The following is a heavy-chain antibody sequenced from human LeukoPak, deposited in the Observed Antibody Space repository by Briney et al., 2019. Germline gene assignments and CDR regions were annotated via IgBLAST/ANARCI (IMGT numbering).Heavy chain of an antibody. V-gene: IGHV5-51*01. CDR1: GYSFTTYW. J-gene: IGHJ4*02. CDR2: IYPGDSDT. Sequence: GESLKISCKVSGYSFTTYWIGWVRQMPGKGLEWMGIIYPGDSDTKYSPSFQGQVTISADKPVSTAYLQWSSLKASDTAMYYCARLQSSSSSREGYFDYWGQGTLVTVSS. D-gene: IGHD6-6*01. CDR3: ARLQSSSSSREGYFDY.